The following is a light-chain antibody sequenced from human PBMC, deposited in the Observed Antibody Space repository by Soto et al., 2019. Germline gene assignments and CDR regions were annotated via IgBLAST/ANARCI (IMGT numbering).Light chain of an antibody. V-gene: IGKV3-20*01. CDR2: GAS. CDR3: QQYGGSPYT. CDR1: QSVSSNY. J-gene: IGKJ2*01. Sequence: EIVLTQSPGTLSLSPGERATLSCRASQSVSSNYLAWFQQKPGQAPSLLIYGASSRASGIPDRFSGSGSGTDFTLTISRLEPEDFAMYYCQQYGGSPYTFGQGTKLEIK.